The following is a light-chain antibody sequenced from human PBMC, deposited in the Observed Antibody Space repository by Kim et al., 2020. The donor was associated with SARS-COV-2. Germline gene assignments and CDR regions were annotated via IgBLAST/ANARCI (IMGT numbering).Light chain of an antibody. CDR3: QQYYRIPPYT. CDR2: WAS. J-gene: IGKJ2*01. CDR1: QSVLYRSKNKNY. V-gene: IGKV4-1*01. Sequence: ATINCKSSQSVLYRSKNKNYLAWYQQKPGQPPKLLIYWASTRESGVPDRFSGSGSGTEFTLTISSLQAEDVAVYYCQQYYRIPPYTFGQGTKLEI.